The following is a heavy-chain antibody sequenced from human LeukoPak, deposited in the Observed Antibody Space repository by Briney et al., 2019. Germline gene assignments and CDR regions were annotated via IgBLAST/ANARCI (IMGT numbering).Heavy chain of an antibody. D-gene: IGHD2-21*02. Sequence: GGSLRLSCAASGFTFSSYPMSWVRQSPGKGLEWVSAISGGGANINYADSVKGRFTISRDNSKNTLYLQMNSLRAEDTALYYCAKGTSCGGDCFPLFDYWGQGTLVTVSS. J-gene: IGHJ4*02. V-gene: IGHV3-23*01. CDR3: AKGTSCGGDCFPLFDY. CDR1: GFTFSSYP. CDR2: ISGGGANI.